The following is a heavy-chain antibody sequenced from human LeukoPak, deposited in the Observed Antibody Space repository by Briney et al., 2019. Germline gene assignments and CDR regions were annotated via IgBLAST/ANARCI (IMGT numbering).Heavy chain of an antibody. CDR3: ARDKDVLTFDWHYWCFDL. D-gene: IGHD3-9*01. CDR1: GFTFSTYS. CDR2: ISSDGSKT. Sequence: GGSLRLSCAASGFTFSTYSMHWVRQAPGKGLEWVAGISSDGSKTYYSDSVKGRFTISRDNSKNTLYLQMNSLITDDTSVYYCARDKDVLTFDWHYWCFDLWGRGTLVTVSS. V-gene: IGHV3-30*01. J-gene: IGHJ2*01.